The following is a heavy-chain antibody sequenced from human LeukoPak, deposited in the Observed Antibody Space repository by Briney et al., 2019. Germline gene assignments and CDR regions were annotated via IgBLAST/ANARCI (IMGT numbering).Heavy chain of an antibody. D-gene: IGHD2/OR15-2a*01. Sequence: PGGSLRLSCAASGLTFSSYAMSWVRQAPGKGLEWLSFVVGDGGKTYYADSVKGRFTISRDNRKNSLYLQMNSLRSEDTAFYYCAKDKDTTGWDHWGQGTLVTVSS. CDR3: AKDKDTTGWDH. J-gene: IGHJ4*02. CDR2: VVGDGGKT. V-gene: IGHV3-43*02. CDR1: GLTFSSYA.